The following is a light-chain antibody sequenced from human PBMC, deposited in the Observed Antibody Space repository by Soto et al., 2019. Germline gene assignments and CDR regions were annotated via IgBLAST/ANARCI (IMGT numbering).Light chain of an antibody. Sequence: EIVMTQSPATLSVSPGERATLSCRASQSVSSNLAWYQQKPGQAPRLLIYGPSTRATGIPARFSGSGSGPECTLTISSLQSEDFAVYYCQQYNNWPRNFGQGTKLEIK. CDR1: QSVSSN. CDR3: QQYNNWPRN. CDR2: GPS. J-gene: IGKJ2*01. V-gene: IGKV3-15*01.